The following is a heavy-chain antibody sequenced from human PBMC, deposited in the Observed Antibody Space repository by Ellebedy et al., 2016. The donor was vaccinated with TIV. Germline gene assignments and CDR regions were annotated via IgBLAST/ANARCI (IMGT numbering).Heavy chain of an antibody. CDR2: IYTSGTT. Sequence: MPSETLSLTCTASGDSTVSYYWSWIRQPAGKGLEWIGRIYTSGTTNYNPPLRSRVTISLDTSKKQFSLKLSSVTAADTAVYYCARRKSLQLEYAFDLWGQGTMVTVSS. CDR3: ARRKSLQLEYAFDL. CDR1: GDSTVSYY. J-gene: IGHJ3*01. V-gene: IGHV4-4*07. D-gene: IGHD6-6*01.